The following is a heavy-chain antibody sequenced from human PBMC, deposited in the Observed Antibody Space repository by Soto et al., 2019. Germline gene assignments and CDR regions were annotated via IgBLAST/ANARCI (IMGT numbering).Heavy chain of an antibody. CDR3: ARSLPGTYGAFDL. D-gene: IGHD1-7*01. CDR1: EFTFRSYW. J-gene: IGHJ3*01. Sequence: EVQLVDSGGGLVQPGGSLRLSCAASEFTFRSYWMHWVRQSPGKGLVWVSRISGDGSSTSYADSVKGLFTISRDNAKNTMNLQMDSLRAEETAVYYCARSLPGTYGAFDLWGQGTRVTVSS. V-gene: IGHV3-74*01. CDR2: ISGDGSST.